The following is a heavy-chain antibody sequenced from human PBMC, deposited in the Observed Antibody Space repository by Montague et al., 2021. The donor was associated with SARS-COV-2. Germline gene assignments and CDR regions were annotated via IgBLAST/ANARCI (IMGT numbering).Heavy chain of an antibody. D-gene: IGHD5-12*01. CDR1: GDSLSFYF. J-gene: IGHJ6*02. CDR2: IEYSGST. Sequence: SETLSLTCTVSGDSLSFYFWTWIRQPPGRGLEWIGYIEYSGSTSYNPSLKSRLTMSLDMSSNQFSLELRSVTAADTAVYYCARGPLVGGYDPDGMDVWGQGTTVTASS. CDR3: ARGPLVGGYDPDGMDV. V-gene: IGHV4-59*08.